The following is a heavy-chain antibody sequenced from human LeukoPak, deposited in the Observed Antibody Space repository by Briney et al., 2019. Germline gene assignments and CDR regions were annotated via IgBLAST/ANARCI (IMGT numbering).Heavy chain of an antibody. D-gene: IGHD2/OR15-2a*01. CDR1: GGTFSSYA. Sequence: ASVKVSCKASGGTFSSYAISWVRQAPGQGLEWMGGIIPIFGTANYAQKFQGRVTITADESTSTAYMELSSLRSEDTAVYYCARDPSFLNWFDPWGQGTLVTVSS. CDR3: ARDPSFLNWFDP. J-gene: IGHJ5*02. V-gene: IGHV1-69*13. CDR2: IIPIFGTA.